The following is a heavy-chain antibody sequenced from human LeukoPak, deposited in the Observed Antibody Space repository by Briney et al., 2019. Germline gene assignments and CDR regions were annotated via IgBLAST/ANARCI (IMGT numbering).Heavy chain of an antibody. D-gene: IGHD3-3*01. CDR2: IKQDGSEK. CDR1: GFTFSSYW. J-gene: IGHJ4*02. V-gene: IGHV3-7*03. Sequence: GGSLRLSCAASGFTFSSYWMTWVRQAPGKGLEWVANIKQDGSEKYYVDSVKGRFTISRDNSKNTLYLQMNSLRAEDTAVYYCAKGSFGVVTQFDYWGQGTLVTVSS. CDR3: AKGSFGVVTQFDY.